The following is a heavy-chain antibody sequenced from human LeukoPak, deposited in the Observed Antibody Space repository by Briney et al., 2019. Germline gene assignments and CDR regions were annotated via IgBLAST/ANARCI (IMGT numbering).Heavy chain of an antibody. V-gene: IGHV1-2*02. CDR1: GYTFTTYG. Sequence: ASVKVSCKAVGYTFTTYGISWVRQAPGQGLEWMGWINPNSGGTNYAQKFQGRVTMTRDTSISTAYMELNRLRSDDTAVYYCATAYGSGTDFYYWGQGTLVTVSS. CDR3: ATAYGSGTDFYY. D-gene: IGHD3-10*01. CDR2: INPNSGGT. J-gene: IGHJ4*02.